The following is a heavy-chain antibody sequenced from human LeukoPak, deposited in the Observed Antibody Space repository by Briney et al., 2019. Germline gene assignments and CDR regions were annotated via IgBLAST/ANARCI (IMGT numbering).Heavy chain of an antibody. CDR2: MNPNSGNT. CDR3: ARGPPYTVTTLLDY. CDR1: GYTFTSYD. J-gene: IGHJ4*02. Sequence: ASVKVSCKASGYTFTSYDINWVRQATGQGLEWMGWMNPNSGNTGYAQKFQGRVTMTRNTSISTAYMELSSLRSEDTAVYYCARGPPYTVTTLLDYWGQGTLVTVSS. V-gene: IGHV1-8*01. D-gene: IGHD4-17*01.